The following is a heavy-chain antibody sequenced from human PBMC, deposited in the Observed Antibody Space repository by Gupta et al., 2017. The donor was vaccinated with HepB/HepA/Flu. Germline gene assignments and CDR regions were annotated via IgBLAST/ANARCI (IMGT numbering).Heavy chain of an antibody. CDR3: ARGGRALADF. Sequence: EVQLVESGGGLVQPGGSLRLPCPAPGFRVSANTMSWVRQAPGKWMECVARIKEDVNDKDYVDSVKGRFTISRDNARNSLFLHMNNLRADDTAVYYCARGGRALADFWGQGTLVTVSS. CDR2: IKEDVNDK. J-gene: IGHJ4*02. V-gene: IGHV3-7*01. CDR1: GFRVSANT.